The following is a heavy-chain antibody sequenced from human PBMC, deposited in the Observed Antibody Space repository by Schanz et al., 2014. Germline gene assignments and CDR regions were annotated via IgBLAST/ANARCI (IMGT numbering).Heavy chain of an antibody. D-gene: IGHD1-1*01. J-gene: IGHJ6*02. CDR2: ISASGDST. Sequence: EVLLVESGGGLVQPGGSLRLSCAASGFSFSNYAMTWVRQAPGRGLEWVSSISASGDSTSYADSVKGRFTISRDNSKNTLYLQMNSLRDEDTAMYYCARRVPYSFGLDVWGQGATVTVSS. CDR3: ARRVPYSFGLDV. V-gene: IGHV3-23*04. CDR1: GFSFSNYA.